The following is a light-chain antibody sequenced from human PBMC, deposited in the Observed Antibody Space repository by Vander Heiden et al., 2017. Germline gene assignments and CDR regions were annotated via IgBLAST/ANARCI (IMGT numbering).Light chain of an antibody. V-gene: IGLV1-40*01. Sequence: QSVLTQPPAVCGAPGRRVTIYCTGSSSSIGAGYDVHVYQQLPGTAPKLLVYGNSNRPSGVPDRFSGSKSGPSASLAITGLQAEDEADYYCQSYDSSLSGSVFGGGTKLTVL. CDR2: GNS. CDR1: SSSIGAGYD. J-gene: IGLJ3*02. CDR3: QSYDSSLSGSV.